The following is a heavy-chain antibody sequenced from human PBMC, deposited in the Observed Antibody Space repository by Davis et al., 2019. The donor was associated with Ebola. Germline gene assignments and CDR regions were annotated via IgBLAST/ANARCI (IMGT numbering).Heavy chain of an antibody. D-gene: IGHD4-17*01. J-gene: IGHJ6*02. CDR1: GYTFTGYY. CDR2: INPSGGST. Sequence: ASVKVSCKASGYTFTGYYMHWVRQAPGQGLEWMGIINPSGGSTSYAQKFQGRVTMTRDTSTSTVYMELSSLRSEDTAVYYCARGAPDYGDYVNYYGMDVWGQGTTVTVSS. CDR3: ARGAPDYGDYVNYYGMDV. V-gene: IGHV1-46*01.